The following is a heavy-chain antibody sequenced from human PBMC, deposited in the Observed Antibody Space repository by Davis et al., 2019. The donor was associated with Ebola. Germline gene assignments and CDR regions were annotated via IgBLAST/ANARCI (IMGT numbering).Heavy chain of an antibody. CDR2: INCNGGST. Sequence: PGGSLRLSCAASGFTFDNYGMSWVRQAPGKGLEWVAGINCNGGSTSYADSVKGRFTISRDNAKNSLYLQMNSLRVDDTAIYFCARGGAVAPDWGQGTLVTVSS. V-gene: IGHV3-20*04. J-gene: IGHJ4*02. D-gene: IGHD4-23*01. CDR3: ARGGAVAPD. CDR1: GFTFDNYG.